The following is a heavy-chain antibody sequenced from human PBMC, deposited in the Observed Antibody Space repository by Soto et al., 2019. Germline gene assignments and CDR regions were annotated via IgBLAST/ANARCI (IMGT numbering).Heavy chain of an antibody. CDR2: INHSGST. V-gene: IGHV4-34*01. CDR3: ASRGGWDNWKYGRPIYYYYGMDV. D-gene: IGHD1-7*01. CDR1: GGSFSGYY. J-gene: IGHJ6*02. Sequence: SETLSLTCAVYGGSFSGYYWSWIRQPPGKGLEWIGEINHSGSTNYNPSLKSRVTISVDTSKNQFSLKLSSVTAADTAVYYCASRGGWDNWKYGRPIYYYYGMDVWGQGTTVTVSS.